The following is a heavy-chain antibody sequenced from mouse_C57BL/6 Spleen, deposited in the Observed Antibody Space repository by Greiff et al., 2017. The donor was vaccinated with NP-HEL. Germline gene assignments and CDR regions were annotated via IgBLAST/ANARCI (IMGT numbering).Heavy chain of an antibody. CDR1: GYTFTSYW. Sequence: VQLQQPGAELVKPGASVKMSCKASGYTFTSYWITWVKQRPGQGLEWIGDIYPGSGSTNYNEKFKSKATLTVDTSSSTAYMQLSSLTSEDSAVYYCARFGDYDEEDYAMDYWGQGTSVTVSS. D-gene: IGHD2-4*01. J-gene: IGHJ4*01. V-gene: IGHV1-55*01. CDR2: IYPGSGST. CDR3: ARFGDYDEEDYAMDY.